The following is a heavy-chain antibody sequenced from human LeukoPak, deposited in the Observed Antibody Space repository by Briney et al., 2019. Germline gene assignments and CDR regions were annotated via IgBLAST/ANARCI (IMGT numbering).Heavy chain of an antibody. V-gene: IGHV3-23*01. Sequence: GGSLRLSCAASGFTFSSYAMSWVRQAPGKGLEWVSAISGSGGSTYYADSVKGRFTISRDNSKNTLYLQMNSLRAEDTAVYYCARDQNIVGATLPDYWGQGTLVTVSS. CDR3: ARDQNIVGATLPDY. D-gene: IGHD1-26*01. CDR1: GFTFSSYA. CDR2: ISGSGGST. J-gene: IGHJ4*02.